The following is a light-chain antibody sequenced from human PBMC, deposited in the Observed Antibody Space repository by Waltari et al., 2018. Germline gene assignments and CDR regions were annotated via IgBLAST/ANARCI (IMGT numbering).Light chain of an antibody. V-gene: IGLV2-23*02. J-gene: IGLJ2*01. CDR3: CSYAGSSTFVV. CDR2: EVY. CDR1: SRDVGSYHL. Sequence: SALTPPASVSASPGQSIPISCTGSSRDVGSYHLVAWYQQHPGKAPHLLIYEVYKRPSGVSYRFSGSKSGNAASLTISGLQAEDEAHYFCCSYAGSSTFVVFGGGTKLTVL.